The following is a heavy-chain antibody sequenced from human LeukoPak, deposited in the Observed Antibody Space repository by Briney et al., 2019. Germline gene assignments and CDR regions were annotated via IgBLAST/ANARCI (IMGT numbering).Heavy chain of an antibody. CDR1: GYTFTGYY. CDR2: INTSGGST. V-gene: IGHV1-46*01. CDR3: ARGSRWLGDY. J-gene: IGHJ4*02. D-gene: IGHD5-24*01. Sequence: ASVRVFCKASGYTFTGYYMHWVRQAPGQGLEWMGVINTSGGSTSYEQKFQDRVTMTRDTSTSTVYMELSSLRSEDTAVYYCARGSRWLGDYWGQGTLVTVSS.